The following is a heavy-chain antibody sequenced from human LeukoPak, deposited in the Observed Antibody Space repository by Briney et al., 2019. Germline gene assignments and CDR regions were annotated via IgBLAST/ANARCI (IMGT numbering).Heavy chain of an antibody. V-gene: IGHV4-61*01. J-gene: IGHJ4*02. CDR1: GGSISSSSYY. CDR3: ARIGDSQVPTQWLALDY. CDR2: IYYSGST. Sequence: SETLSLTCTVSGGSISSSSYYWSWIRQPPGKGLEWIGYIYYSGSTNYNPSLKSRVTISVDTSKNQFSLKLSSVTAADTAVYYCARIGDSQVPTQWLALDYWGQGTLVTVSS. D-gene: IGHD6-19*01.